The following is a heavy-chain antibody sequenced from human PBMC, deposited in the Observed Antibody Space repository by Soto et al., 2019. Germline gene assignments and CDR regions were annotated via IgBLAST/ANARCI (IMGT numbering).Heavy chain of an antibody. D-gene: IGHD3-3*01. V-gene: IGHV1-18*01. CDR2: ISAYNGNT. J-gene: IGHJ6*02. CDR3: ARGELRFLEWPPPYYYHYGMDI. Sequence: QGLEWMEWISAYNGNTNYAQKLQGRVTMTTDTSTSTAYMELRSLRSDDTAVYYCARGELRFLEWPPPYYYHYGMDIRGQAPTLSVSS.